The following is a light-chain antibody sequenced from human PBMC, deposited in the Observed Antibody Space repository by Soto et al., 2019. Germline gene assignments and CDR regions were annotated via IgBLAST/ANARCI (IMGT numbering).Light chain of an antibody. J-gene: IGKJ1*01. V-gene: IGKV3-20*01. CDR2: GAS. Sequence: ESVLTQSPGTLSLSPGERATLSCRASQSVSSNSLAWYQQKPGRAPRLLIYGASSRATGTPDSFSGSGSGTDFTLTISSLEPEDFAVYYCQQFGGSPPSWTFGQGTKVEI. CDR3: QQFGGSPPSWT. CDR1: QSVSSNS.